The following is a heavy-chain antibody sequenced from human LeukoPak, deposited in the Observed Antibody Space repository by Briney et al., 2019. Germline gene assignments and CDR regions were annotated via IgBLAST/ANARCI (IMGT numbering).Heavy chain of an antibody. V-gene: IGHV3-9*01. J-gene: IGHJ3*02. Sequence: GGSLRLSCAASGFTFDDYAMHWVRQAPGKGLEWVSGISWNSGSIGYADSVKGRFTISRDNAKNSLYLQMNSLRAEDTALYYCAKDTSNLRHDASDIWGQGTMVTVSS. CDR1: GFTFDDYA. CDR2: ISWNSGSI. D-gene: IGHD1-14*01. CDR3: AKDTSNLRHDASDI.